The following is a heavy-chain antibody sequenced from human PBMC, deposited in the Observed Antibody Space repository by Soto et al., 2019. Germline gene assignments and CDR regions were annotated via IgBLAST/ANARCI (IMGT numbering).Heavy chain of an antibody. D-gene: IGHD5-12*01. V-gene: IGHV1-69*13. CDR2: IIPIFGTA. J-gene: IGHJ6*02. Sequence: AASVKVSCKASGGTFSSYAISWVRQAPGQGLEWMGGIIPIFGTANYAQKFQGRVTITADESTSTAYMELSSLRSEDTAVYYCARGPGVEMATMIRFDGMDVWGQGTTVTVSS. CDR1: GGTFSSYA. CDR3: ARGPGVEMATMIRFDGMDV.